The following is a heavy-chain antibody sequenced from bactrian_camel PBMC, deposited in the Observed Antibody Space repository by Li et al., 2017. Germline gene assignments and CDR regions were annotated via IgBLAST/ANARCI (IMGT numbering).Heavy chain of an antibody. Sequence: VQLVESGGGSVQTGGSLTLSCTASGYAVTNYCVGWFRQAPGKEREVVAAYYTGRGPGQTTYYADSLNGRFIISQDNAANTLYLQMNDLKPEDTAMYYCATFGPVYGTVTCGLDRRRAYAPASQGTQVTVS. CDR2: YYTGRGPGQTT. CDR1: GYAVTNYC. V-gene: IGHV3S31*01. D-gene: IGHD3*01. J-gene: IGHJ4*01.